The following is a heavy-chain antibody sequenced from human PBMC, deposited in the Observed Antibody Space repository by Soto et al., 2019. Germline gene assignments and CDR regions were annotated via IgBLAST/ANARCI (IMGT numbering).Heavy chain of an antibody. CDR2: IYYSGST. V-gene: IGHV4-31*03. Sequence: SETLSLTCTVSGGSISSGGYYWSWIRQHPGKGLEWIGYIYYSGSTYYNPSLKSRVTISVDTSKNQFSLKLSSVTAADTAVYYCARGKDGDYYYYYYMDVWGKGTTVTV. CDR3: ARGKDGDYYYYYYMDV. D-gene: IGHD4-17*01. J-gene: IGHJ6*03. CDR1: GGSISSGGYY.